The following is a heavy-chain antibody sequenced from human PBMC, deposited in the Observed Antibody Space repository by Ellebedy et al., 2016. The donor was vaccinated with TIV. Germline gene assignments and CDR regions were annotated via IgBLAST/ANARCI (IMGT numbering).Heavy chain of an antibody. J-gene: IGHJ6*02. CDR1: GGTFSSYG. CDR2: IIPLFGTE. CDR3: ATSPLFEGFYYYGMDV. V-gene: IGHV1-69*06. Sequence: AASVKVSCKASGGTFSSYGISWVRQAPGQGLEWMGGIIPLFGTENYAQKFRGRVTIIADKSTSTAYMELISLRSEDTAVYYCATSPLFEGFYYYGMDVWGQGTTVTVSS.